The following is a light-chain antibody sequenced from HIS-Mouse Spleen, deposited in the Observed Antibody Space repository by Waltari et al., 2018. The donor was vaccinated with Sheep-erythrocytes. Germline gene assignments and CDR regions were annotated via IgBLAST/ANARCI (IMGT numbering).Light chain of an antibody. CDR3: QAWDSSIVV. CDR2: QDT. CDR1: KLGDKY. J-gene: IGLJ2*01. V-gene: IGLV3-1*01. Sequence: SSELTQPPSVSVSPGQTASITCSGDKLGDKYACWYQQKPGQSPVLVIYQDTKRLSGIPERFSGSNSGNTATLTISGTQAMDEADYYCQAWDSSIVVFGGGTKLTVL.